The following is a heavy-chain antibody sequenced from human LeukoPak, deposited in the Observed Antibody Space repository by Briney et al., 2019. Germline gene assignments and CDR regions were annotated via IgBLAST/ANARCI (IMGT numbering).Heavy chain of an antibody. J-gene: IGHJ4*02. D-gene: IGHD4-17*01. V-gene: IGHV3-30*02. CDR1: GITFNSYG. Sequence: GGSLRLSCAASGITFNSYGMHWVRQAPDKGLEWVAFIRYDGSNEYYVDSVKGRFTISRDNSKNTLYLQMNSLRAEDTAVYYCAKDLGPMTTVTPVGFDYWGQGTLVTVSS. CDR3: AKDLGPMTTVTPVGFDY. CDR2: IRYDGSNE.